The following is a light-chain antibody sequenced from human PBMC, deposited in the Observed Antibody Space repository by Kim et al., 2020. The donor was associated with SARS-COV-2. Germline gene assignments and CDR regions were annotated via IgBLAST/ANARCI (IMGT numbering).Light chain of an antibody. J-gene: IGKJ4*01. CDR2: DAS. CDR3: QQYDNLLALT. Sequence: ASVGDRVTISCQASQNIDNFLNWYQQKPGKAPKLLIYDASNLEIGVPSRFSGSGSGTDFTLTISSLQPEDIATYYCQQYDNLLALTFGGGTRWISN. V-gene: IGKV1-33*01. CDR1: QNIDNF.